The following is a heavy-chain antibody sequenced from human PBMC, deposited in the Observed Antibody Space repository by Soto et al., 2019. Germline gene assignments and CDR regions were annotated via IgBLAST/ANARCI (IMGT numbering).Heavy chain of an antibody. V-gene: IGHV3-23*01. CDR1: GFTFSSYA. CDR2: ISGSGGST. Sequence: EVQLLESGGGLVQPGGSLRLSCAASGFTFSSYAMSWVRQAPGKGLEWVSAISGSGGSTYYADSVKGRFTISRDNSKNTLDLPMNSLRAEDTAVYYCATTSTHIVVVVAAADAFEIWGQGPMVTVSS. D-gene: IGHD2-15*01. J-gene: IGHJ3*02. CDR3: ATTSTHIVVVVAAADAFEI.